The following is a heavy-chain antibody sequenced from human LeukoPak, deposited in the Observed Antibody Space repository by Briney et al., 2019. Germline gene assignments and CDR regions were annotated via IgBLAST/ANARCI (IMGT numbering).Heavy chain of an antibody. J-gene: IGHJ3*02. CDR1: GYTFTSYY. Sequence: ASVKVSCKASGYTFTSYYMHWVRQAPGQGLEWMGIINPSGGSTSYAQKFQGRVTMTRDMSTSTVYMELSSLRSEDTAVYYCARENTVTTEYDAFDIWGQGTMVTVSS. V-gene: IGHV1-46*01. CDR2: INPSGGST. D-gene: IGHD4-17*01. CDR3: ARENTVTTEYDAFDI.